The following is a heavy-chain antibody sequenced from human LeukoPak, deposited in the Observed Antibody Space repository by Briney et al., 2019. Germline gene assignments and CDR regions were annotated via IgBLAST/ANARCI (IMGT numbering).Heavy chain of an antibody. CDR2: IYYSGST. V-gene: IGHV4-30-4*01. J-gene: IGHJ3*02. D-gene: IGHD3-10*01. Sequence: PSQTLSLTCTVSGGSISSGDYYWSWIRQPPGKGLEWIGYIYYSGSTYYTPSLKSRVTISVDTSKNQFSLKLSSVTAADTAVYYCAGSSTYYYGSGSLTKSAFDIWGQGTMVTVSS. CDR1: GGSISSGDYY. CDR3: AGSSTYYYGSGSLTKSAFDI.